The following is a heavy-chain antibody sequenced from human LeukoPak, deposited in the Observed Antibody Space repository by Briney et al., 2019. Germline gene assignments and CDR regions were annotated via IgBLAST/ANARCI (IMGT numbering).Heavy chain of an antibody. CDR2: IRSYPYGATT. V-gene: IGHV3-49*04. J-gene: IGHJ4*02. D-gene: IGHD2-21*02. CDR1: GFTFADYG. CDR3: TRDNLPIVVVTPPFDF. Sequence: PGRSLRLSCTTSGFTFADYGVNWVRQAPGKGLEWVGSIRSYPYGATTEYGASVKGRFSISRDDSRRTAYLQMNYLGPEDTGVYYCTRDNLPIVVVTPPFDFWGQGTLVTVSS.